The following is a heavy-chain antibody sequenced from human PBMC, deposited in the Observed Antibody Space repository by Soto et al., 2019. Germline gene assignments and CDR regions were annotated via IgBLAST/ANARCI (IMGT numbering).Heavy chain of an antibody. CDR1: GGSFSGYY. CDR3: ARDSGYDPPGAFDI. V-gene: IGHV4-34*01. D-gene: IGHD5-12*01. J-gene: IGHJ3*02. Sequence: QVQLQQWGAGLLKPSETLSLTCAVYGGSFSGYYWSWIRQPPGKGLEWIGEINHSGSTNYNPSLKSRVTISVDTSKNQFSLKLSSVTAADTAVYYCARDSGYDPPGAFDIWGQGTMVTVSS. CDR2: INHSGST.